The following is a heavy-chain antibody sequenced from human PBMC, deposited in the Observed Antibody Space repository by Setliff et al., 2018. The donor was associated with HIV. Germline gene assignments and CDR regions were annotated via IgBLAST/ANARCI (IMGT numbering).Heavy chain of an antibody. CDR3: RWTSYFDY. V-gene: IGHV3-7*03. CDR1: GFTFSSSW. J-gene: IGHJ4*02. CDR2: IKCDGSEK. D-gene: IGHD6-13*01. Sequence: GGSLRLSCAASGFTFSSSWTHWVCQAPEKGLEWVADIKCDGSEKYYVDSVKGRLTISRDNAKNPLYLQVNSLRAEDMPTHGSRWTSYFDYWGQGTLVPVSS.